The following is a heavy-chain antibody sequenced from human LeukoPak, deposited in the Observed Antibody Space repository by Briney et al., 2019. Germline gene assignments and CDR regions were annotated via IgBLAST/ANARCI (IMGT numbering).Heavy chain of an antibody. V-gene: IGHV3-23*01. CDR1: VFXFRHYA. D-gene: IGHD6-19*01. J-gene: IGHJ4*02. CDR3: STPGQWTVYFDY. CDR2: VSGSGTNT. Sequence: SVRLSRAACVFXFRHYAIIWVRQAPGKGLEWVLGVSGSGTNTYYADSVKGRFSISGDNSKNTLFLQMNSLRADDTAVYHCSTPGQWTVYFDYWGPGTQVTVSS.